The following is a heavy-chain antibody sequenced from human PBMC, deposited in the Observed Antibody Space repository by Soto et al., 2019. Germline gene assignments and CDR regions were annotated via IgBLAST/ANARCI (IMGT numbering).Heavy chain of an antibody. D-gene: IGHD2-15*01. CDR1: GFTFSSYA. J-gene: IGHJ6*02. V-gene: IGHV3-23*01. CDR2: ISGSGGST. Sequence: GGSLRLSCAASGFTFSSYAMSWVRQAPGKGLEWVSAISGSGGSTYYADSVKGRFTISRDNSKNTLYLQMNSLRAEDTAVYYCAKDGEYCSGGSCYIPNYYYYGMDVWGQGTTVTVSS. CDR3: AKDGEYCSGGSCYIPNYYYYGMDV.